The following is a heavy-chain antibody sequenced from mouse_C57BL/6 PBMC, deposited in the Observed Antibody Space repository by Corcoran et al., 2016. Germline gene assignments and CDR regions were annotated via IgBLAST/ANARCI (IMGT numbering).Heavy chain of an antibody. V-gene: IGHV1-76*01. Sequence: QVQLKQSGAELVRPGASVKLSCKASGYTFTDYYINWVKQRPGQGLEWIARIYPGSGNTYYNEKFKGKATLTAEKSSSTDYMQLSSLTYEDSAVYFCARWGTVSSYCYWGQGTTLTVSS. CDR3: ARWGTVSSYCY. CDR2: IYPGSGNT. J-gene: IGHJ2*01. CDR1: GYTFTDYY. D-gene: IGHD1-1*01.